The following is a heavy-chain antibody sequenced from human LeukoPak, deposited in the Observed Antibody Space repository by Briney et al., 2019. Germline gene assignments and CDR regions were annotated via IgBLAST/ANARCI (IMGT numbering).Heavy chain of an antibody. CDR3: AKEQQLVTDYFDY. V-gene: IGHV3-11*04. Sequence: GGSLRLSCTASGFTFGDYYMSWIRQAPGKGLEWVSYISSSGSTIYYADSVKGRFTISRDNAKNSLYLQMNSLRAEDTAVYYCAKEQQLVTDYFDYWGQGTLVTVSS. J-gene: IGHJ4*02. D-gene: IGHD6-13*01. CDR1: GFTFGDYY. CDR2: ISSSGSTI.